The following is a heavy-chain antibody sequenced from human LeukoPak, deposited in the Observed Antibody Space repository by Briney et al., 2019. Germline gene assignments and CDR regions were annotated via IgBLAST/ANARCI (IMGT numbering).Heavy chain of an antibody. CDR2: IRSKANGYTT. Sequence: GGSLRLSCAASGFTFSGSAMHWVRQASGKGLEWVGRIRSKANGYTTAYGASVKGRFIISRDNSKNTLYLQMGSLRPEDTAVYYCARDGLGYWGQGTLVTVSS. CDR1: GFTFSGSA. V-gene: IGHV3-73*01. J-gene: IGHJ4*02. D-gene: IGHD3-16*01. CDR3: ARDGLGY.